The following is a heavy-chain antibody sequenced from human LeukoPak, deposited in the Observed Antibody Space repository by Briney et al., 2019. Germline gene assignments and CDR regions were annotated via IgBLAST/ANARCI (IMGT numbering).Heavy chain of an antibody. Sequence: GGSLRLSCAASGFTFSSFTTHWVRQIPGERPEWVSSISGDTTYIYYADSIKGRFTISRDNTNTSLFLQMNSLRAEDTATYFCARRGTDASFSFFDVWGQGTMVTVSS. CDR3: ARRGTDASFSFFDV. J-gene: IGHJ3*01. CDR2: ISGDTTYI. D-gene: IGHD1-1*01. V-gene: IGHV3-21*01. CDR1: GFTFSSFT.